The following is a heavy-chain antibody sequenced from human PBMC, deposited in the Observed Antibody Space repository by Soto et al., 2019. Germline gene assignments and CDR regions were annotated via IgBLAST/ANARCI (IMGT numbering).Heavy chain of an antibody. CDR3: EREGSSSWYRYGMDV. V-gene: IGHV4-59*01. Sequence: SETLSLTCTVSGGSISSYYWSWIRQPPGKGLEWIGYIYYSGSTNYNPSLKSRVTISVDTSKNQFSLKLSSVTAADTAVYYCEREGSSSWYRYGMDVWGQGTTVNVSS. D-gene: IGHD6-13*01. CDR2: IYYSGST. J-gene: IGHJ6*02. CDR1: GGSISSYY.